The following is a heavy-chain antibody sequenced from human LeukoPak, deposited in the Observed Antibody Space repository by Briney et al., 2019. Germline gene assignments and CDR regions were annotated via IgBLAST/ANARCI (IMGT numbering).Heavy chain of an antibody. CDR2: IIPIFGTA. J-gene: IGHJ6*03. V-gene: IGHV1-69*01. CDR3: ARVPLHYYYYMDV. Sequence: SVKVSCKASGGTFSSYAISWVRQAPGQRLEWMGGIIPIFGTANYPQKFQGRVTITADESTSTAYMELSSLRSEDTAVYYCARVPLHYYYYMDVLGKGTTVTVSS. CDR1: GGTFSSYA.